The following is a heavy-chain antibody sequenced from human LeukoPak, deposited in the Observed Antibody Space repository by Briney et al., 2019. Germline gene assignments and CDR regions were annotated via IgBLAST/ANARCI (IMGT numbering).Heavy chain of an antibody. Sequence: PGGSLRLSCAASGFTFSSYGMHWVRQAPGKGLEWVAVISYDGSNKYYADSVKGRFTISRDNSKNTLYLQMNSLRAEDTAVYYCAKDRGDFDYWGQGTLVTVSS. CDR3: AKDRGDFDY. D-gene: IGHD3-10*01. CDR2: ISYDGSNK. CDR1: GFTFSSYG. J-gene: IGHJ4*02. V-gene: IGHV3-30*12.